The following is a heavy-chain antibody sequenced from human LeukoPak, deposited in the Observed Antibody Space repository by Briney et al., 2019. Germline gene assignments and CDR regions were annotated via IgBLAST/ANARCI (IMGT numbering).Heavy chain of an antibody. Sequence: SETLSLTCTVSGGSMSSYYWNWIRQPPGKGLEWIGYIYYSGSTNYNPSLKSRVTILVDTSKNQFSLKLSSVTAADTAVYYCARVGATRPPNWFDPWGQGTLVTVSS. J-gene: IGHJ5*02. V-gene: IGHV4-59*01. CDR2: IYYSGST. CDR3: ARVGATRPPNWFDP. D-gene: IGHD1-26*01. CDR1: GGSMSSYY.